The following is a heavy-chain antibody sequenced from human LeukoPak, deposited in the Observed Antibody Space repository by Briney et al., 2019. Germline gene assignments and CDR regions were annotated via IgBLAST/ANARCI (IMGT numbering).Heavy chain of an antibody. V-gene: IGHV1-18*01. D-gene: IGHD3-9*01. CDR3: ARGSNGRDYDILTGYYSREAPGAH. CDR2: ISAYNGNT. CDR1: GYTFTSYG. Sequence: ASVKVSCKASGYTFTSYGISWVRQAPGQGLEWMGWISAYNGNTNYAQKLQGRVTMTTDTSTSTAYMELRSLRSDDTAVYYCARGSNGRDYDILTGYYSREAPGAHWGQGTLVTVSS. J-gene: IGHJ4*02.